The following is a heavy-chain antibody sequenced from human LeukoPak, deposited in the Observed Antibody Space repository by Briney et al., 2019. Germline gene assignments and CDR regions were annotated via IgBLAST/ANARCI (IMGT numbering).Heavy chain of an antibody. J-gene: IGHJ4*02. D-gene: IGHD6-13*01. CDR2: INPNSGGT. Sequence: GASVKVSCMAFLYTFTGNYMHWVRQAPGQGLEWMGRINPNSGGTNYAQTFQGRDTMTRDTSISTAYMELSRLRTDDTAVYYCARDGGSSSWYGFDYWGQGTLVTVSS. CDR1: LYTFTGNY. V-gene: IGHV1-2*06. CDR3: ARDGGSSSWYGFDY.